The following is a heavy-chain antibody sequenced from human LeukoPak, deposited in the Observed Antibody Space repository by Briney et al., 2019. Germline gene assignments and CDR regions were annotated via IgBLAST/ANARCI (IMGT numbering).Heavy chain of an antibody. CDR1: GYTFTSYD. Sequence: ASVKVSCKASGYTFTSYDINWGRQATGQGLEWMGWMNPNSGNTGYAQKFQGRVTMTRNTSISTAYMELSSLRSEDTAVYYCARGRESWGRQWLPPSSIDYWGQGTLVTVSS. CDR2: MNPNSGNT. CDR3: ARGRESWGRQWLPPSSIDY. D-gene: IGHD6-19*01. J-gene: IGHJ4*02. V-gene: IGHV1-8*01.